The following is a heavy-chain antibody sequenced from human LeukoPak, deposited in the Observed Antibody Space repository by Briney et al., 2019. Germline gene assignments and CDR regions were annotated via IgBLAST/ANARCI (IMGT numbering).Heavy chain of an antibody. CDR1: GFTFSSYG. CDR2: FDPEDGET. D-gene: IGHD6-6*01. Sequence: GGSLRLSCAASGFTFSSYGMHWVRQAPGKGLEWMGGFDPEDGETIYAQKFQGRVTMTEDTSTDTAYMELSSLRSEDTAVYYCATDQAIATRGCFDPWGQGTLVTVSS. J-gene: IGHJ5*02. CDR3: ATDQAIATRGCFDP. V-gene: IGHV1-24*01.